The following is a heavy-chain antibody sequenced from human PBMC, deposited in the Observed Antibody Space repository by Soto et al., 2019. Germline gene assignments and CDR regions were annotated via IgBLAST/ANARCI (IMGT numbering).Heavy chain of an antibody. V-gene: IGHV4-59*01. CDR3: ASWSGNHWYFDL. J-gene: IGHJ2*01. CDR1: GGSISSYY. Sequence: SETLSLTCTVSGGSISSYYWSWIRQPPGKGLEWIGYIYYSGSTNYNPSLKSRVTISVGTSKNQFSLKLSSVTAADTAVYYCASWSGNHWYFDLWGRGTLVTVSS. CDR2: IYYSGST. D-gene: IGHD3-3*01.